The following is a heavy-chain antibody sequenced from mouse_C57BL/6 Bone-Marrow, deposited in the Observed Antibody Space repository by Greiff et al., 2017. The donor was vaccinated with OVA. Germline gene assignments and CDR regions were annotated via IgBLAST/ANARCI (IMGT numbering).Heavy chain of an antibody. CDR1: GYTFTSYT. CDR2: INPSSGYT. CDR3: ARSPLYYGYDWGYFDY. J-gene: IGHJ2*01. V-gene: IGHV1-4*01. Sequence: VKLMESGAELARPGASVKMSCKASGYTFTSYTMHWVKQRPGQGLEWIGYINPSSGYTKYNQKFKDKATLTADKSSSTAYMQLSSLTSEDSAVYYCARSPLYYGYDWGYFDYWGQGTTLTVSS. D-gene: IGHD2-2*01.